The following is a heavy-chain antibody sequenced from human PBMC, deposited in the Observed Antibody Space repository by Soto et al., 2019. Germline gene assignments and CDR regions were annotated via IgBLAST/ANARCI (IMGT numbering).Heavy chain of an antibody. V-gene: IGHV3-30*18. CDR2: ISYDGSSE. Sequence: PGGSLRLSCAASGFIFSNYAMHWVRQAPGKGLEWVAVISYDGSSEYYGDSVKGRISISRDNSKNTLYLQMNSLRAEDTAVYYCAKEKIYASGSHYSRSFDYWGQGTLLTVSS. D-gene: IGHD3-22*01. J-gene: IGHJ4*02. CDR3: AKEKIYASGSHYSRSFDY. CDR1: GFIFSNYA.